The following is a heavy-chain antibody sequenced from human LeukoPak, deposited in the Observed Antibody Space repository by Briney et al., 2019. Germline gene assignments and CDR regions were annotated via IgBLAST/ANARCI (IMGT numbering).Heavy chain of an antibody. D-gene: IGHD4-23*01. CDR1: GGSLSNYY. V-gene: IGHV4-59*01. J-gene: IGHJ4*02. Sequence: SETLSLTCSVSGGSLSNYYWNWIRQPPGKGLEWIGQIYYSGGTKYNPSLQSRVTISVDTSKTQFSLKLSSVTAADTAVYYCARDPEFDGGHGFDHWGQGTLVTVSS. CDR3: ARDPEFDGGHGFDH. CDR2: IYYSGGT.